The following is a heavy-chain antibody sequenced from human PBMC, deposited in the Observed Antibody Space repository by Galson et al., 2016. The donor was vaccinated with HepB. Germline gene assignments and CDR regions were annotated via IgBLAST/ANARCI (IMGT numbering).Heavy chain of an antibody. V-gene: IGHV3-23*01. CDR1: GFSFSTYA. J-gene: IGHJ3*02. D-gene: IGHD3-10*01. CDR2: IRGSGGGI. CDR3: AKEGGSRLTMVRGVLDPFDI. Sequence: SLRLSCAGSGFSFSTYAMSWVRQAPGKGLEWVSGIRGSGGGIDYADSVKGRFTISRDNSKNTLYLQMSSLRAEDTAVYYCAKEGGSRLTMVRGVLDPFDIWGKGTLVTVPS.